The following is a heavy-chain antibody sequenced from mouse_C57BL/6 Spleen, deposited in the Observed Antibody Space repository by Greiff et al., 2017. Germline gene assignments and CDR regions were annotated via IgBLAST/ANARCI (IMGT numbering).Heavy chain of an antibody. D-gene: IGHD2-2*01. CDR2: IYPGSGST. CDR1: GYTFTSYW. V-gene: IGHV1-55*01. J-gene: IGHJ4*01. CDR3: ARNGCEGNAMDY. Sequence: VKLMESGAELVKPGASVKMSCKASGYTFTSYWITWVKQRPGQGLEWIGDIYPGSGSTNYNEKFKSKATLTVDTSSSTAYMQLSSLTSEDSAVYYCARNGCEGNAMDYWGQGTSVTVSS.